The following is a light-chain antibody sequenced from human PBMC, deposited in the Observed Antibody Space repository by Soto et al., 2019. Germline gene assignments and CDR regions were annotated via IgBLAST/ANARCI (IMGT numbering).Light chain of an antibody. J-gene: IGKJ1*01. CDR1: QRISSW. V-gene: IGKV1-5*03. CDR2: KTS. Sequence: DIQMTQSPSSLSASVGDRVTITCRASQRISSWLAWYQQKPGKAPKLLIYKTSSLESGVPSRFSGSRSGTEFTLTISSLQPDDFATYFCQQYNSYPWTFGQGTKVDI. CDR3: QQYNSYPWT.